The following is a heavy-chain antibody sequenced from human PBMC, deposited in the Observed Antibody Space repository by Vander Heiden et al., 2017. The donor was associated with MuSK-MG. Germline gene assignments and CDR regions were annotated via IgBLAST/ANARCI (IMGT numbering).Heavy chain of an antibody. J-gene: IGHJ3*02. CDR2: IYYSGST. V-gene: IGHV4-59*08. CDR3: ARSLRVLLWFGEANAFDI. CDR1: GGSISSYY. D-gene: IGHD3-10*01. Sequence: QVQLQESCPGLVTPSETLSLTCTVSGGSISSYYWSWIRQPPGKGLEWIGYIYYSGSTNYNPSLKSRVTISVDTSKNQFSLKLSSVTAADTAVYYCARSLRVLLWFGEANAFDIWGQGTMVTVSS.